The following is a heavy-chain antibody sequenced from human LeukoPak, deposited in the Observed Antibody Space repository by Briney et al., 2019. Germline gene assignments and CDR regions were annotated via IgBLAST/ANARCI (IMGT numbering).Heavy chain of an antibody. J-gene: IGHJ3*02. V-gene: IGHV4-59*01. Sequence: PSETLSLTCTVSGGSISTYYWSWIRQPPGKGLEYIGYIYFSGSTNYNPSLESRVTISVDTSKNQFSLKLTSVTAADTAVYYCARGRTVWGSYRSDGFDIWGQGTRVTVSS. CDR1: GGSISTYY. CDR3: ARGRTVWGSYRSDGFDI. CDR2: IYFSGST. D-gene: IGHD3-16*02.